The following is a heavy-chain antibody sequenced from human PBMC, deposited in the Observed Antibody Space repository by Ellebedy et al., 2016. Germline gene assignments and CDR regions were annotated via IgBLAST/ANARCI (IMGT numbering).Heavy chain of an antibody. J-gene: IGHJ4*02. CDR3: AKDYLGGSYAFDY. V-gene: IGHV3-30*18. D-gene: IGHD1-26*01. CDR1: GFTFSSYG. Sequence: GESLKISXAASGFTFSSYGIHWVRQAPGKGLEWVAVISYDGSNKYYADSVKGRFTISRDNSKNTLYLQMNSLRAEDTAVYYCAKDYLGGSYAFDYWGQGTLVTVSS. CDR2: ISYDGSNK.